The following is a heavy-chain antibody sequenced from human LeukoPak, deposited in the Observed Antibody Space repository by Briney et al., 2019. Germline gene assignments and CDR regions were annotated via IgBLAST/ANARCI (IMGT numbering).Heavy chain of an antibody. CDR2: ISGYNSKT. Sequence: ASVKVSCKASGYTFSSYGISWVRQAPGQGLEWMGWISGYNSKTKYAQKFQGRVIMTTDTSTSTAYMELRSLRSDDTAVYYCASSPRYYYMDVWGKGTTVTVSS. J-gene: IGHJ6*03. CDR1: GYTFSSYG. V-gene: IGHV1-18*01. CDR3: ASSPRYYYMDV.